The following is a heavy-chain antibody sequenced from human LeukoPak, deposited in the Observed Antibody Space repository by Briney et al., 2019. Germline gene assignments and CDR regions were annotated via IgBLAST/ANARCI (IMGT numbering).Heavy chain of an antibody. Sequence: GGSLRLSCAASGFTFSSYEMNWVRQAPGKGLEWVSAISGSGGSKYYADSVKGRFTISRDNSKNTLYLQMNSLRAEDTAVYYCAKTGYYDSSGYDFDYWGQGTLVTVSS. D-gene: IGHD3-22*01. CDR3: AKTGYYDSSGYDFDY. CDR1: GFTFSSYE. J-gene: IGHJ4*02. CDR2: ISGSGGSK. V-gene: IGHV3-23*01.